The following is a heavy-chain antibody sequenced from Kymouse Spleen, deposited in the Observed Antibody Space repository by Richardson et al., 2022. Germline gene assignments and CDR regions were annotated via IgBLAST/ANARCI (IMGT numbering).Heavy chain of an antibody. Sequence: QVQLQQWGAGLLKPSETLSLTCAVYGGSFSGYYWSWIRQPPGKGLEWIGEINHSGSTNYNPSLKSRVTISVDTSKNQFSLKLSSVTAADTAVYYCARQLGGDAFDIWGQGTMVTVSS. CDR2: INHSGST. D-gene: IGHD6-6*01. CDR1: GGSFSGYY. CDR3: ARQLGGDAFDI. J-gene: IGHJ3*02. V-gene: IGHV4-34*01.